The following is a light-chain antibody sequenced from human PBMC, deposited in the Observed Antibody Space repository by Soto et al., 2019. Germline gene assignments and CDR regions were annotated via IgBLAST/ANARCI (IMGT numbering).Light chain of an antibody. CDR3: QQRSNWIT. Sequence: EIVLTQSPATLSLSPGERATLSCRASQSVSSYLAWYQQKPGQAPRLLIYDASNRATGIPARFSGSGSGTXXTLTXXSXEXEDFAVYYCQQRSNWITFGQGTRLEIE. CDR1: QSVSSY. V-gene: IGKV3-11*01. CDR2: DAS. J-gene: IGKJ5*01.